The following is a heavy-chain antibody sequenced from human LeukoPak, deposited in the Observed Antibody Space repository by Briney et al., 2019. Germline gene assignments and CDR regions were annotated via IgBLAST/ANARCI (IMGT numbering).Heavy chain of an antibody. CDR1: SYTFTSYG. CDR3: AVLEDTLFEDY. CDR2: ISAYNGNT. J-gene: IGHJ4*02. D-gene: IGHD2-15*01. Sequence: ASVKVSCKASSYTFTSYGISWLRQAPGQGLEWMGWISAYNGNTSYAQKLQGRVTMTTDTSTSTAYMELRSLRSDDTAVYYCAVLEDTLFEDYWGQGTLVTVSS. V-gene: IGHV1-18*01.